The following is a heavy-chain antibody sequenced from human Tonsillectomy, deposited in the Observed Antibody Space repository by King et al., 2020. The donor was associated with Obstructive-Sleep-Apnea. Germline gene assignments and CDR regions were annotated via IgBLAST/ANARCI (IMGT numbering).Heavy chain of an antibody. Sequence: DVQLVESGGGLVQRGGSLRLSCAVSGLSFSNFWMNWVRQAPGKGLEWVAVIKKDGSEKYYVDSVKGRFTVSRDNAKNSLYLQMNNLRAEDTAVYYCSDYSTSSGGFTYWGQGTLVTVSS. D-gene: IGHD2/OR15-2a*01. CDR3: SDYSTSSGGFTY. CDR2: IKKDGSEK. CDR1: GLSFSNFW. J-gene: IGHJ4*02. V-gene: IGHV3-7*03.